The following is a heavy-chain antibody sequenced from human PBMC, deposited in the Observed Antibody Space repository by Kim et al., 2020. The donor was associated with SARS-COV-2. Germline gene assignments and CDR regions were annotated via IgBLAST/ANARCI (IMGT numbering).Heavy chain of an antibody. J-gene: IGHJ3*02. CDR2: ISWNSGSI. Sequence: GGSLRLSCAASGFTFDDYAMHWVRQAPGKGLEWVSGISWNSGSIGYADSVKGRFTISRDNAKNSLYLQMNSLRAEDTALYYCAKDQIFGVVMTSGAFDIWGQGTMVIVSS. CDR3: AKDQIFGVVMTSGAFDI. V-gene: IGHV3-9*01. CDR1: GFTFDDYA. D-gene: IGHD3-3*01.